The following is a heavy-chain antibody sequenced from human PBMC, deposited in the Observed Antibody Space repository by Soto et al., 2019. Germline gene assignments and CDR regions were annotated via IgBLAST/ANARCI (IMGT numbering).Heavy chain of an antibody. D-gene: IGHD1-26*01. CDR3: ARGRVGASG. CDR2: IRPDGTEK. V-gene: IGHV3-7*05. Sequence: EVQLVESGGGLVQPGGSLRLSCAASGFTFSSYWMTWVRQAPGKGPEWVANIRPDGTEKYYVDSVKGRFTISRDDATNSLFLQMNSLRAEDTAVYYCARGRVGASGWGQGALVSVSS. J-gene: IGHJ4*02. CDR1: GFTFSSYW.